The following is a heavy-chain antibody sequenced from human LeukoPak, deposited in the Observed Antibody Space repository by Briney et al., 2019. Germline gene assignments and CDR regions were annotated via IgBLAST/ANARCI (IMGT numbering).Heavy chain of an antibody. V-gene: IGHV3-15*01. Sequence: GGSLRLSCAASGFTFSKAWMNWVRQAPGKGLEWVGHIKSKTAGGTTDYAAPVKGRFTISRDDSKNTLYLQMNSLKTEDTAVYYCTTGNYWGQGTLVTVSS. CDR1: GFTFSKAW. CDR2: IKSKTAGGTT. J-gene: IGHJ4*02. CDR3: TTGNY.